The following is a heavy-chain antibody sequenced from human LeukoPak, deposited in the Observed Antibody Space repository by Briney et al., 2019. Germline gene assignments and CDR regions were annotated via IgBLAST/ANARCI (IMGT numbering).Heavy chain of an antibody. CDR2: MNPNSGNT. Sequence: GASVKVSCKASGYTFTSCDINWVRQATGQGLEWMGWMNPNSGNTGYAQKFQGRVTITRNTSISTAYMELSSLRSEDTAVYYCARIALRHGYKSLGYWGQGTLVTVSS. V-gene: IGHV1-8*03. CDR1: GYTFTSCD. D-gene: IGHD5-18*01. J-gene: IGHJ4*01. CDR3: ARIALRHGYKSLGY.